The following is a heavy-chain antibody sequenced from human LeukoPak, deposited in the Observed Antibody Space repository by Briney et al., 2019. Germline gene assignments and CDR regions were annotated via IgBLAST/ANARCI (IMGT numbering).Heavy chain of an antibody. CDR1: EFTFNRYS. V-gene: IGHV3-21*01. CDR2: VSSASGFI. CDR3: AKERQTLRYYFDY. J-gene: IGHJ4*02. Sequence: PGGSLRLSCTASEFTFNRYSITWVRKAPGRGLEWVSSVSSASGFIYYADSVKGRFTISRDNAKNSLYLQMNSLRAEDTAVYYCAKERQTLRYYFDYWGQGTLVTISS. D-gene: IGHD4-23*01.